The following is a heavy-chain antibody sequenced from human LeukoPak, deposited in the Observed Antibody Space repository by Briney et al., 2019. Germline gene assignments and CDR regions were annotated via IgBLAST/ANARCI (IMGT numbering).Heavy chain of an antibody. CDR1: GGSFSGYY. CDR3: ARLPVGATAVDY. CDR2: IYYSGST. Sequence: SETLSLTCAVYGGSFSGYYWSWIRQPPGKGLEWIGYIYYSGSTNYNPSLKSRVTISVDTSKNQFSLELSSVTAADTAVYYCARLPVGATAVDYWGQGTLVTVSS. V-gene: IGHV4-59*01. D-gene: IGHD1-26*01. J-gene: IGHJ4*02.